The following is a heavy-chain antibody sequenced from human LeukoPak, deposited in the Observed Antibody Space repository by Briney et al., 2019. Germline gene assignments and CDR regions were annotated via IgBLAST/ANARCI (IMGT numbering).Heavy chain of an antibody. J-gene: IGHJ4*02. CDR3: ARGRVGATALFDY. Sequence: ASVKVSCKASGYTFTGYYMHWVRQAPGQGLEWMGWMNPNSGNTGYAQKFQGRVTMTRNTSISTAYMELSSLRSEDTAVYYCARGRVGATALFDYWGQGTLVTVSS. V-gene: IGHV1-8*02. CDR2: MNPNSGNT. D-gene: IGHD1-26*01. CDR1: GYTFTGYY.